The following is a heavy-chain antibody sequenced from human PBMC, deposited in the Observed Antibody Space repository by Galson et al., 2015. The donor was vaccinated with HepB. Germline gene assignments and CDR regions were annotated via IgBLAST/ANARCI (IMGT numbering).Heavy chain of an antibody. CDR2: ISSSSSTI. CDR1: GFTFSSYS. V-gene: IGHV3-48*01. D-gene: IGHD3-22*01. J-gene: IGHJ3*02. CDR3: AREEEDDSSGYYFRVQGAFDI. Sequence: SLRLSCAASGFTFSSYSMNWVRQAPGKGLEWVSYISSSSSTIYYADSVKGRFTISRDNAKNSLYLQMNSLRAEDTAVYYCAREEEDDSSGYYFRVQGAFDIWGQGTMVTVSS.